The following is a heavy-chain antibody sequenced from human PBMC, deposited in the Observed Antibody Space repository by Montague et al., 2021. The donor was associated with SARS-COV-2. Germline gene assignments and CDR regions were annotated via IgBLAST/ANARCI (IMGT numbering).Heavy chain of an antibody. CDR3: ARGQPAAVTFCGIWNGQRDHYYYMDV. Sequence: SETLSLTCAVYGGSLSGHYWSWIRQPPGKGLEWIGEINHSGSPKYNPSLKSRVILLVDTSKNQFSLKLSSVTAADTAVYYCARGQPAAVTFCGIWNGQRDHYYYMDVWAKGTTVTVSS. D-gene: IGHD2-2*01. V-gene: IGHV4-34*01. CDR2: INHSGSP. J-gene: IGHJ6*03. CDR1: GGSLSGHY.